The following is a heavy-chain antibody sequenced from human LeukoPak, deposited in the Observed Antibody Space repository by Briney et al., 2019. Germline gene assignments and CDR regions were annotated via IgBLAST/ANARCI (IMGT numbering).Heavy chain of an antibody. CDR1: GFTFSDYY. D-gene: IGHD3-22*01. V-gene: IGHV3-11*01. Sequence: GGSLRLSCAASGFTFSDYYMSWIRQAPGKGLEWVSYISSSGSTIYYADSVKGRFTISRDNAKNSLYLQMNSLRAEDTALYYCAKDSTYYYDSSGYYAWGQGTLVTVSS. CDR2: ISSSGSTI. J-gene: IGHJ5*02. CDR3: AKDSTYYYDSSGYYA.